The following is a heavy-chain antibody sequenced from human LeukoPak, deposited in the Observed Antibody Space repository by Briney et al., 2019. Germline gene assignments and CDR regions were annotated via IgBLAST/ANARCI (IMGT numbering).Heavy chain of an antibody. CDR2: IRYDGSNK. Sequence: GRSLRLSCAASGFTFSSYGMHWVRQAPGKGLEWVAFIRYDGSNKYYADSVKGRFTISRDNSKNTLYLQMNSLRAEDTAVYYCAKGYGWGASYYYYYMDVWGKGTTVTISS. CDR3: AKGYGWGASYYYYYMDV. V-gene: IGHV3-30*02. D-gene: IGHD3-16*01. J-gene: IGHJ6*03. CDR1: GFTFSSYG.